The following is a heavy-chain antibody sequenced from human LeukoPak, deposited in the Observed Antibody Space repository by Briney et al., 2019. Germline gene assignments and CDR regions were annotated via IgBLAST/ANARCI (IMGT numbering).Heavy chain of an antibody. CDR1: GGSISGYY. J-gene: IGHJ6*03. Sequence: PSETLSLTCSVSGGSISGYYWSWIRQLPGERLEWIGFVYHNGRTTYNPSLESRVTISVDTSRNQVSLNLRFVTAADTALYFCARRHAESSGPSFYYFYMDVWGKGTTVSVSS. V-gene: IGHV4-59*01. CDR2: VYHNGRT. CDR3: ARRHAESSGPSFYYFYMDV. D-gene: IGHD2-8*02.